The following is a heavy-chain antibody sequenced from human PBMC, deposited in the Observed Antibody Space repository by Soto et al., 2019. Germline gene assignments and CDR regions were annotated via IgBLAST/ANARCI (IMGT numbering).Heavy chain of an antibody. CDR3: ARAVHQWLVPNFNYYFDY. D-gene: IGHD6-19*01. CDR2: IYYSGST. J-gene: IGHJ4*02. CDR1: GGSISSYY. V-gene: IGHV4-59*01. Sequence: SETLSLTCTVSGGSISSYYWSWIRQPPGKGLEWIGYIYYSGSTNYNPSLKSRVTISVDTSKNQFSLKLSSVTAADTAVYYCARAVHQWLVPNFNYYFDYWGQGTLVTVSS.